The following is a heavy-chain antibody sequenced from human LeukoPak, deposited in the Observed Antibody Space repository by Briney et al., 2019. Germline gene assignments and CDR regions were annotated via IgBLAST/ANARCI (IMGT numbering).Heavy chain of an antibody. Sequence: GGSLRLSCAASGFTFSTYGMHWVRQAPGKGLEWVAFIRYDGSNKYYADSVKGRFTISRDNSKNTLYLQMNSLRAEDTAVYYCAKGRPSSGWGGDAFDIWGQGTMVTVSS. J-gene: IGHJ3*02. CDR3: AKGRPSSGWGGDAFDI. CDR1: GFTFSTYG. CDR2: IRYDGSNK. V-gene: IGHV3-30*02. D-gene: IGHD6-19*01.